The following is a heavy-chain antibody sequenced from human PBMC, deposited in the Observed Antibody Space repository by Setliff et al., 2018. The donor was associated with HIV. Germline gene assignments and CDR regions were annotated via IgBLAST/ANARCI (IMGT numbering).Heavy chain of an antibody. CDR2: MNPNTYNT. J-gene: IGHJ6*04. Sequence: GASVKVSCKASGYTFTSYDINWVRQATGQGLEWMGWMNPNTYNTGYAQKFQGRVTMTRDTSISTAYMELSSLTSEDTAVYWCARGKGVGGVIITGGLDVWGKGTTVTVSS. V-gene: IGHV1-8*02. D-gene: IGHD3-10*01. CDR3: ARGKGVGGVIITGGLDV. CDR1: GYTFTSYD.